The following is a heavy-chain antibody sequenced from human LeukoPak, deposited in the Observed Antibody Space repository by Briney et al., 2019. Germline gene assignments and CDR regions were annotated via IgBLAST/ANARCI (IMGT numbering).Heavy chain of an antibody. V-gene: IGHV1-18*01. CDR3: ARDRRDYDSSGYSLDY. D-gene: IGHD3-22*01. CDR1: GYTFTSYG. J-gene: IGHJ4*02. Sequence: ASVKVSCKASGYTFTSYGINWVRQAPGQGLEWMGWISAYNGNTNYAQKLQGRVTMTTDTSTSTAYMELSSLRSEDTAVYYCARDRRDYDSSGYSLDYWGQGTLVTVSS. CDR2: ISAYNGNT.